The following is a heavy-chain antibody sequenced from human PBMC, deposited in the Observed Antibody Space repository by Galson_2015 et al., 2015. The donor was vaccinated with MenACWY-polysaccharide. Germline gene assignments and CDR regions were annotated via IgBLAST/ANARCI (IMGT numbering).Heavy chain of an antibody. Sequence: SVKVSCKASGYTFAGYYIHWVRQAPGQGLEWMGWINPNSGGTNYAQKFQGRVTITRDTSINTAYMELSRLRSDDTAVYYCARPLGDGGDYWGRGTLVTVSS. J-gene: IGHJ4*02. V-gene: IGHV1-2*02. D-gene: IGHD7-27*01. CDR1: GYTFAGYY. CDR2: INPNSGGT. CDR3: ARPLGDGGDY.